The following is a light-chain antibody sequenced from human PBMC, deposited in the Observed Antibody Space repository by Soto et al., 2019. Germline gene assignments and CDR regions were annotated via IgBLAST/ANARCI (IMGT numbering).Light chain of an antibody. CDR2: EIN. J-gene: IGLJ1*01. Sequence: QAALAQPPSASGSPGQSFPISCTGTTSDVGAYDYVSWYQQHPGKAPKLMIYEINKRPSGVPDRFSGSKSGNTDSLTVSGLQAEDEADYHCSSFAASNNFPYVFGTGTKVTVL. V-gene: IGLV2-8*01. CDR3: SSFAASNNFPYV. CDR1: TSDVGAYDY.